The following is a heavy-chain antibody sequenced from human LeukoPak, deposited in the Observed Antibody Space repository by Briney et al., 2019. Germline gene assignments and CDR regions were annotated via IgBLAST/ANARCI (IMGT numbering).Heavy chain of an antibody. Sequence: GGSLRLSCAASGFTFSDFGMTWVRQAPGKGLEWVSYISSSSLSIYYADSVKGRFTISRDNARNSLYLQMNSLRAEDTAMYYCARDATPTQLWFRGSFDYWGLGALVTVAS. D-gene: IGHD5-18*01. CDR1: GFTFSDFG. V-gene: IGHV3-48*01. CDR3: ARDATPTQLWFRGSFDY. CDR2: ISSSSLSI. J-gene: IGHJ4*02.